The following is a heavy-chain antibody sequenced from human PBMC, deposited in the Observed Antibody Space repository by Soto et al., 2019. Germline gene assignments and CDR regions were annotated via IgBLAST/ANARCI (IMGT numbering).Heavy chain of an antibody. D-gene: IGHD6-19*01. Sequence: APVKGSCKASGHTVTGLSVHWVRQAPGQGLEWMGGFDPEYGETIYAQRFQGRVTMTEDTSTDTASMELSSLRSEDTAVYYCATFLRFTAGYYYYYALNVWGQGTTVTVSS. CDR1: GHTVTGLS. CDR3: ATFLRFTAGYYYYYALNV. V-gene: IGHV1-24*01. J-gene: IGHJ6*02. CDR2: FDPEYGET.